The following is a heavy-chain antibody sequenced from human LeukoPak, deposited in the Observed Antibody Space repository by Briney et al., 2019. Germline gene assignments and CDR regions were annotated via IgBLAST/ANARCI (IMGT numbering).Heavy chain of an antibody. D-gene: IGHD3-10*01. Sequence: ASVKVSCKASGYTFTSYGISWVRQAPGQGLEWMGGISAYNGNTHYAQKIQGTVTMITDTSTSTDYMELRSLRSDDTAVYYCARDGGRHYYGSGSYYNDYYYYYMDVWGKGTTVTISS. CDR2: ISAYNGNT. CDR3: ARDGGRHYYGSGSYYNDYYYYYMDV. J-gene: IGHJ6*03. V-gene: IGHV1-18*01. CDR1: GYTFTSYG.